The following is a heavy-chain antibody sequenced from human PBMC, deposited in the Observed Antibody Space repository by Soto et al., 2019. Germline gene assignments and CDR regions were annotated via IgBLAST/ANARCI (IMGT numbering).Heavy chain of an antibody. Sequence: SVKVSCKASGGTFSSYAISWVRRAPGQGLEWMGGIIPIFGTANYAQKFQGRVTITADKSTSTAYMELSSLRSEDTAVYYCARDPDDYDFWSGYPRPPYYYYGMDVWGQGTTVTVSS. CDR3: ARDPDDYDFWSGYPRPPYYYYGMDV. V-gene: IGHV1-69*06. CDR2: IIPIFGTA. CDR1: GGTFSSYA. D-gene: IGHD3-3*01. J-gene: IGHJ6*02.